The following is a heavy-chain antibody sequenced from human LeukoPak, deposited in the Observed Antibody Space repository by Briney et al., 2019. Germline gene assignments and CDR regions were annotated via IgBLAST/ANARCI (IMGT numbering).Heavy chain of an antibody. V-gene: IGHV1-8*01. J-gene: IGHJ4*02. CDR3: ARGIAMASPFDY. Sequence: GASVKVSCKASGYTFTSYDINWVRQATGQGLEWMGWMNPNSGNTGYAQKFQGRVTMTRNTSLSTAYMELSSLRSEDTAVYYCARGIAMASPFDYWGQGTLVTVSS. CDR2: MNPNSGNT. D-gene: IGHD5-18*01. CDR1: GYTFTSYD.